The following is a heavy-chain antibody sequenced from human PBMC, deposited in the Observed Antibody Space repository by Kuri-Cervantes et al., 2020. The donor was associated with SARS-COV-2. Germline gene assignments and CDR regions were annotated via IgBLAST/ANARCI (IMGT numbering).Heavy chain of an antibody. J-gene: IGHJ4*02. V-gene: IGHV4-39*01. D-gene: IGHD5-24*01. CDR2: IYYSGTT. CDR1: GDSINSGDYF. Sequence: SETLSLTCTVSGDSINSGDYFWAWIRQPPGKGLEWIATIYYSGTTYYNPSLKSRVTISVDTSKNQFSLKLSSVTAADTAVYYCARCPWGDGFDYWGQGTLVTVSS. CDR3: ARCPWGDGFDY.